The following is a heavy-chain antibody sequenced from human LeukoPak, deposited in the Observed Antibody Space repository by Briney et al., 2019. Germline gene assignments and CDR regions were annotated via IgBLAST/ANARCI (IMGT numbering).Heavy chain of an antibody. CDR2: IYYSGST. CDR1: GGSVSSGSYY. D-gene: IGHD5-24*01. V-gene: IGHV4-61*01. J-gene: IGHJ5*02. CDR3: AREDGTYNWFDP. Sequence: PSETLSPTCTVSGGSVSSGSYYWSWIRQPPGKGLEWIGYIYYSGSTNYNPSLKSRVTISVDTSKNQFSLKLSSVTAADTAVYYCAREDGTYNWFDPWGQGTLVTVSS.